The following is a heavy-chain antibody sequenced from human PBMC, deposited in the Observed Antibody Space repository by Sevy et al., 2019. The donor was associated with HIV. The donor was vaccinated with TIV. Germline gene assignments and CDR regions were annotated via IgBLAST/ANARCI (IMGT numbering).Heavy chain of an antibody. CDR2: FDPEDGEK. Sequence: ASVKVSCKVSGYTLNELSMHWVRQAPGKGLEWMGRFDPEDGEKIYAQKFQGRVTMTGDTSTDTAYMELSSLGSEDTAVYYCATAREYYYESSGYFDYWGQGTLVTVSS. V-gene: IGHV1-24*01. D-gene: IGHD3-22*01. CDR3: ATAREYYYESSGYFDY. CDR1: GYTLNELS. J-gene: IGHJ4*02.